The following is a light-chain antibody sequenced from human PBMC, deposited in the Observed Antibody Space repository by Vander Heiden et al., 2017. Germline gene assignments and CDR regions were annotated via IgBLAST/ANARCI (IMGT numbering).Light chain of an antibody. CDR3: QQRSNWIT. Sequence: EIVLTQSPATLSLSPGERATLSCRASQSVSSYLAWYQQKPGQAPRLLIYDASNRATGIPGRFSGSGSGTDFTLTISSREPEDFAVYYCQQRSNWITFGQGTRLEIK. V-gene: IGKV3-11*01. J-gene: IGKJ5*01. CDR1: QSVSSY. CDR2: DAS.